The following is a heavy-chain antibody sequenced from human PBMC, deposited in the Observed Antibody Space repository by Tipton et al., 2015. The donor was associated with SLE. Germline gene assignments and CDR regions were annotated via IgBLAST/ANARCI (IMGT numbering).Heavy chain of an antibody. CDR2: ISSNGGSA. CDR3: VKGCSSTSCYYGMDV. V-gene: IGHV3-64D*06. CDR1: GFTFSSYA. D-gene: IGHD2-2*01. Sequence: SLRLSCAASGFTFSSYAMHWVRQAPGKGLEYVSAISSNGGSAYYADSVKGRFTISRDNSKNTLYLQMSSLRAEDTAVYYCVKGCSSTSCYYGMDVWGQGTTVTVSS. J-gene: IGHJ6*02.